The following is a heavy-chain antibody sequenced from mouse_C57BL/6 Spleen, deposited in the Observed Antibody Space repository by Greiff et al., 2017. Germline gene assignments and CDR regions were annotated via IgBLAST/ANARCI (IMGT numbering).Heavy chain of an antibody. CDR2: IWSGGST. CDR1: GFSLTSYG. D-gene: IGHD2-4*01. V-gene: IGHV2-2*01. J-gene: IGHJ2*01. Sequence: VQLQQSGPGLVQPSQSLSITCTVSGFSLTSYGVHWVRQSPGKGLEWLGVIWSGGSTDYNAAFISRLSISKDNSKSQVFFKMNSLQADDTAIYYCARGLYYDYDRYYFDYWGQGTTLTVSS. CDR3: ARGLYYDYDRYYFDY.